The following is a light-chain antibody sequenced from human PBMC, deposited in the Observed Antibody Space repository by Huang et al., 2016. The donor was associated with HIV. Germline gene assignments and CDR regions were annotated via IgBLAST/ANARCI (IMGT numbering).Light chain of an antibody. CDR3: QRYDSAPRT. Sequence: DIQMTQSPSFLSASPGVRVTRSCRANQGLGNFLAWYQHKPGGAPRLLIYGASTVQSGVPSRFSGRGSGTDFTLTITSFQPDDVATYYCQRYDSAPRTFGQGTKVEI. CDR2: GAS. V-gene: IGKV1-27*01. J-gene: IGKJ1*01. CDR1: QGLGNF.